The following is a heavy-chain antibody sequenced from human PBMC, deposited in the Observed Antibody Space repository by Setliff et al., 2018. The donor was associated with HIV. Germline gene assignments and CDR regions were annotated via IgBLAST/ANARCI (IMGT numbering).Heavy chain of an antibody. CDR1: GFTFGSYW. V-gene: IGHV3-7*01. CDR2: IKQDGSEK. D-gene: IGHD4-17*01. Sequence: LRLSCAASGFTFGSYWMSWVRQAPGKGLEWVANIKQDGSEKYYVDSVKGRFTISRDNAKNSLYLQMNSLRAEDTAVYYCARDPYPYADYGDWYFDLWGRGTLVTVSS. CDR3: ARDPYPYADYGDWYFDL. J-gene: IGHJ2*01.